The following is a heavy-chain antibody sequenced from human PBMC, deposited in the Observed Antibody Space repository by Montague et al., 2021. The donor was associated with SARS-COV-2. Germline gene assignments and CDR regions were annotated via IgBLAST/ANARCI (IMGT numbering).Heavy chain of an antibody. V-gene: IGHV3-30-3*01. D-gene: IGHD4-11*01. CDR3: ATDPDDYSYYGAFDY. J-gene: IGHJ4*02. CDR2: ISYVGINK. Sequence: SLRLSCAASGFTFSSYAMHWVRQAPGKGLVWVSVISYVGINKYYAASVKGRFTISRDNSKNTLYLQMNRLRGEDTAVYYCATDPDDYSYYGAFDYWGQGTLVTVSS. CDR1: GFTFSSYA.